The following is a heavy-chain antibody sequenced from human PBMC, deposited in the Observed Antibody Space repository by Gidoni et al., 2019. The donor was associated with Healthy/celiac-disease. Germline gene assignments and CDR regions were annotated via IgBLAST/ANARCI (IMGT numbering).Heavy chain of an antibody. Sequence: QVQLVESGGGLVKPGGSRRLSCAASGFTFSDYYMSWIRQAPGKGLEWVSYISSTGSTKYYADSVKGRFTISRDNAKNSLYLQMNSLRAEDTAVYYCASTYDFWSGSITYYFDYWGQGTLVTVSS. CDR1: GFTFSDYY. CDR2: ISSTGSTK. CDR3: ASTYDFWSGSITYYFDY. D-gene: IGHD3-3*01. V-gene: IGHV3-11*01. J-gene: IGHJ4*02.